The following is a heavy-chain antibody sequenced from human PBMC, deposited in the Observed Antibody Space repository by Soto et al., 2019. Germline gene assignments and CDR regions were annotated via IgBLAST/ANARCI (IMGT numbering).Heavy chain of an antibody. V-gene: IGHV2-5*02. CDR1: GFSLSTSAVG. Sequence: QITLKESGPTLVKPTQTLTLTCTFSGFSLSTSAVGVGWIRQPPGKALEWLALIYWDDDKRYSPSLKSRLTITKDTSKDRVVLTMANMDPVETATYYCALPRYCSITSCYGEVGVWFDPWGQGTLVTVSS. CDR3: ALPRYCSITSCYGEVGVWFDP. D-gene: IGHD2-2*01. CDR2: IYWDDDK. J-gene: IGHJ5*02.